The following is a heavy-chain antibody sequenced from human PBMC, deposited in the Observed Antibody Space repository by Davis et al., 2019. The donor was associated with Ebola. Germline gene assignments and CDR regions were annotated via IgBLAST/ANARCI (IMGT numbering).Heavy chain of an antibody. J-gene: IGHJ6*02. CDR1: GYSFTSYW. D-gene: IGHD2-2*01. CDR3: ARLRISTSSYYYGMDV. CDR2: IYPGDSDT. V-gene: IGHV5-51*01. Sequence: KVSCKGSGYSFTSYWIGWVRQMPGKGLEWMGIIYPGDSDTRYSPSFQGQVTISADKSISTAYLQWNSLKASDTAMYYCARLRISTSSYYYGMDVWGQGTTVTVSS.